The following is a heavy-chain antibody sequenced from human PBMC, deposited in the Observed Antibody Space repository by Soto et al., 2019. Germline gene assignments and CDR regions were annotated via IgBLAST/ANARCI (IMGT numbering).Heavy chain of an antibody. Sequence: LRLSCAASGFTFDDYAMHWVRQAPGKGLEWVSGISWNSGSIGYADSVKGRFTISRDNAKNSLYLQMNSLRAEDTALYYCAKAQDYGGNSPYYYYGMDVWGQGTTVTVSS. CDR2: ISWNSGSI. D-gene: IGHD4-17*01. CDR3: AKAQDYGGNSPYYYYGMDV. CDR1: GFTFDDYA. J-gene: IGHJ6*02. V-gene: IGHV3-9*01.